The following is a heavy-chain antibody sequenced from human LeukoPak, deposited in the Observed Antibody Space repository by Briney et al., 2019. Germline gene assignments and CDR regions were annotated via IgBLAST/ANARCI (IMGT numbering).Heavy chain of an antibody. CDR2: INPNSGGT. Sequence: ASVKVSCKASGYTFTGYYMHWARQAPGQGLEWMVRINPNSGGTNYAQKFQGRVTMTRDTSISTAYMELSRLRSDDTAVYYCATRPLSHSGSYLAGDYWGQGTLVTVSS. CDR1: GYTFTGYY. V-gene: IGHV1-2*06. D-gene: IGHD1-26*01. J-gene: IGHJ4*02. CDR3: ATRPLSHSGSYLAGDY.